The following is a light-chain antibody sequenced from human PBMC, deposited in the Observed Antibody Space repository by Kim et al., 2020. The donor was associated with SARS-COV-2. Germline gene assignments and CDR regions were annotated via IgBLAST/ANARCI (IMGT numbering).Light chain of an antibody. CDR1: QGISNS. CDR2: AAS. Sequence: DIQMTHSPSSLSASVGDRVTITCRASQGISNSLAWYQQKPGKVPKVLIYAASTLQSGVPSRFSGSGSGTDFTLTISSLQPEDVATYYCQKYNSVPYTFGQGTKLEIK. V-gene: IGKV1-27*01. CDR3: QKYNSVPYT. J-gene: IGKJ2*01.